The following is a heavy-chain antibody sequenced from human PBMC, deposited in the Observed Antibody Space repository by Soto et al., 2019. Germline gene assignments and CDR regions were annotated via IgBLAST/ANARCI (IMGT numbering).Heavy chain of an antibody. Sequence: GGSLRLSCAASGFTFSSYGMHWVRQAPGKGLEWVAVISYDGSNKYYADSVKGRFTISRDNSKNTLYLQMNSLRAEDTAVYYCALGTDENDSSGTPFDAFDIWGQGTMVTVSS. CDR3: ALGTDENDSSGTPFDAFDI. J-gene: IGHJ3*02. CDR1: GFTFSSYG. D-gene: IGHD3-22*01. V-gene: IGHV3-30*03. CDR2: ISYDGSNK.